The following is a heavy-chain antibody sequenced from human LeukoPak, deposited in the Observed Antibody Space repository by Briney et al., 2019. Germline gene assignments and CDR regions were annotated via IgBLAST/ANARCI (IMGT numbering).Heavy chain of an antibody. J-gene: IGHJ4*02. D-gene: IGHD6-19*01. Sequence: GGSLRLSCAASGFTFSSYWMSWVRQAPGKGLEWVANIKQDGSEKYYVDSVKGRFTISRDNSKNTLYLQMGSLRAEDMAVYYCARRAPGFSSGWLDYWGQGTLVTVSS. CDR3: ARRAPGFSSGWLDY. CDR2: IKQDGSEK. V-gene: IGHV3-7*01. CDR1: GFTFSSYW.